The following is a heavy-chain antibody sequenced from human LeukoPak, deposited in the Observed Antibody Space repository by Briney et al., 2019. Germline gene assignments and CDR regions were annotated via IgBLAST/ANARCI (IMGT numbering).Heavy chain of an antibody. CDR2: VHSSGNT. J-gene: IGHJ4*02. CDR3: ARCLATGGRVSFDY. D-gene: IGHD6-13*01. CDR1: GGSISDSSFY. Sequence: PSETLSLTCTVSGGSISDSSFYWGWIRQPPGKGLEWIRSVHSSGNTNYAPSLNSRVTLSVDTSKNQFSLNLSSVTAADTAVYYCARCLATGGRVSFDYWGQGTLVTVSS. V-gene: IGHV4-39*01.